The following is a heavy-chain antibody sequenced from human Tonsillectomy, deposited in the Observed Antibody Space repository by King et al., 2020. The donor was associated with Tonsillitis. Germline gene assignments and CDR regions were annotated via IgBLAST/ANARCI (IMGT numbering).Heavy chain of an antibody. V-gene: IGHV3-11*05. J-gene: IGHJ5*02. CDR2: VSSSSIYT. CDR3: ARELAAAVNWFDP. Sequence: VQLVESGGGLVKPGGSLRLSCAASGFIFSDYYMSWIRQAPGKGLEWVSYVSSSSIYTNSADSVKGRFTISRDNAKNSLFLQMNSLRAEDTAVYYCARELAAAVNWFDPWGQGTLVTVSS. D-gene: IGHD6-13*01. CDR1: GFIFSDYY.